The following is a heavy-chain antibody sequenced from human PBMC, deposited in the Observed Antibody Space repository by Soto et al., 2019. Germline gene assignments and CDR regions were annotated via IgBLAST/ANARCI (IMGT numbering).Heavy chain of an antibody. V-gene: IGHV3-23*01. CDR3: AKVWRKPCIVDY. CDR1: GFTFSSYA. J-gene: IGHJ4*02. CDR2: ISGSGGST. Sequence: AGGSLRLSCAASGFTFSSYAMSWVRQAPGKGLEWVSAISGSGGSTYYADSVKGRFTISRDNSKNTLYLQMNSLRAEDTAVYYCAKVWRKPCIVDYWGQGTLVTVSS. D-gene: IGHD2-15*01.